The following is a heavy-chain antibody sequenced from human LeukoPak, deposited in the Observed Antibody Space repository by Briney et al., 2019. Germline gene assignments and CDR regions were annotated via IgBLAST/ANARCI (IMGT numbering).Heavy chain of an antibody. CDR1: GFTFSSYS. Sequence: GGSLRLSCAASGFTFSSYSMNWVRHAPGKGLEWVSSTISSSSYIYYADSVKGRFTISRDNAKNSLYLQMNSLRAEDTAVYYCARVDDSSGYYSLRYYYYGMDVWGQGTTVTVSS. V-gene: IGHV3-21*01. CDR3: ARVDDSSGYYSLRYYYYGMDV. D-gene: IGHD3-22*01. CDR2: TISSSSYI. J-gene: IGHJ6*02.